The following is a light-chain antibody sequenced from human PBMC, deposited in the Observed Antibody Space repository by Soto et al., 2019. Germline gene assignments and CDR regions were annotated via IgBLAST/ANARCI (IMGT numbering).Light chain of an antibody. CDR2: GAS. J-gene: IGKJ3*01. V-gene: IGKV3-20*01. CDR1: QSVSSSY. CDR3: QHYDASPIS. Sequence: EIVLTQSPGTLSLSPGERATLSCRASQSVSSSYLAWYQQKPGQAPRLLIYGASSRATCIPDRFSGSGSGTDFTLTISRLEPEVFAVYSCQHYDASPISFGPGTKVDVK.